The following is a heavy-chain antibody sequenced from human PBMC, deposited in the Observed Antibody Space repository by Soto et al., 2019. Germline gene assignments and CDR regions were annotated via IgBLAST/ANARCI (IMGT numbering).Heavy chain of an antibody. CDR2: VSYDGTKQ. CDR1: GFTFSHYA. D-gene: IGHD3-22*01. Sequence: QQQQVESGGGVVQPGRSLRVSCAASGFTFSHYAMHWVRQAPGKGLEWVAVVSYDGTKQFYADSVKGRFTISRDSSKSTLYLQMNNLRDEDTAVYYCARDRVYYYDSSGYYNFDFWGQGTLVTVSS. J-gene: IGHJ4*02. CDR3: ARDRVYYYDSSGYYNFDF. V-gene: IGHV3-30-3*01.